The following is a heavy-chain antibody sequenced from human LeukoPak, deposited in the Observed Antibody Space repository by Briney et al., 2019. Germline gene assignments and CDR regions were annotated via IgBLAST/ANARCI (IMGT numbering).Heavy chain of an antibody. CDR3: ARRAVPGYYYYMDV. Sequence: SETLSLTCTVSGGSISTYYWSWIRQPPGKGLEWIGYIFYSGSTNYNPSLKSRVTISVDTSKNQFSLKLSSVTAADTAVYYCARRAVPGYYYYMDVWGKGTTVTISS. CDR2: IFYSGST. V-gene: IGHV4-59*08. D-gene: IGHD2-2*01. CDR1: GGSISTYY. J-gene: IGHJ6*03.